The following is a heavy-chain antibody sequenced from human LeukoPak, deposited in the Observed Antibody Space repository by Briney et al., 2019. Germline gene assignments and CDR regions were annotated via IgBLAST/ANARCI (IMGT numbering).Heavy chain of an antibody. CDR2: IRSKANSYAT. J-gene: IGHJ6*04. CDR1: GFTFSGSA. D-gene: IGHD2-15*01. V-gene: IGHV3-73*01. Sequence: GGSLRLSCAASGFTFSGSAMHWVRQASGKGLEWVGRIRSKANSYATAYAASVKGRFTISRDDSKNTAYLQMNSLKTEDTAVYYCTTLIVVVVAATPRDVWGKGTTVTVSS. CDR3: TTLIVVVVAATPRDV.